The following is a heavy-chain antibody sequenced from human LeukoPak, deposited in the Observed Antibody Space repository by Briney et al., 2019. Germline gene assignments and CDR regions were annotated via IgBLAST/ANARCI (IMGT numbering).Heavy chain of an antibody. CDR2: ISGSGGST. V-gene: IGHV3-23*01. Sequence: GGSLRLSCAGSGLTVSSNCMSWVRQAPGKGLEWVSAISGSGGSTYYADSVKGRFTISRDNSKNTLYLQMNSLRAEDTAVYYCAKALPVGATPDYWGQGTLVTVSS. D-gene: IGHD1-26*01. CDR3: AKALPVGATPDY. J-gene: IGHJ4*02. CDR1: GLTVSSNC.